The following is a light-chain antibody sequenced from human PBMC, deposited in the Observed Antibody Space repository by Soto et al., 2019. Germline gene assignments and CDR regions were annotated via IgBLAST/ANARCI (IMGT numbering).Light chain of an antibody. Sequence: IVMTQSPATLSVSPGERVTISCRASQSVTNTLAWYQHKPGQAPRLLISYASRGATGIPSRFSGSGSGTDFTLTINSLKSEDFAVYYCQQYYTWTVTFGGGTKVDIK. CDR3: QQYYTWTVT. V-gene: IGKV3-15*01. CDR1: QSVTNT. J-gene: IGKJ4*01. CDR2: YAS.